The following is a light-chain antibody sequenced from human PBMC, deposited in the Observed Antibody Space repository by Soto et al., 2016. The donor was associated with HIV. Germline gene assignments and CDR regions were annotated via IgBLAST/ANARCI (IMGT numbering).Light chain of an antibody. CDR2: DDS. CDR1: NIGTKS. V-gene: IGLV3-21*03. CDR3: QVWHSGGDNYV. Sequence: SYELTQPPSVSVAPGKTARITCEGNNIGTKSVHWYQQKSDQAPVLVVYDDSGRPSGIPERFSGSNSGSAATLTISRVEAGDEADYYCQVWHSGGDNYVFGPGTKVTVL. J-gene: IGLJ1*01.